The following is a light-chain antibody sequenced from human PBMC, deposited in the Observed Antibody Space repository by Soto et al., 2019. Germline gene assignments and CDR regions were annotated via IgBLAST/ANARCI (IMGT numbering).Light chain of an antibody. V-gene: IGKV1-39*01. J-gene: IGKJ4*01. CDR2: GAS. CDR1: QSISSY. Sequence: DIQMTQSPSSLSASVGDRVTITCRARQSISSYLIWYQHKPEEAPKLLIYGASSLYSGVPSRFSRSGSGTEFTLTINSLQPEDFATYYCQQSYSNPLTFGGGTKVEIK. CDR3: QQSYSNPLT.